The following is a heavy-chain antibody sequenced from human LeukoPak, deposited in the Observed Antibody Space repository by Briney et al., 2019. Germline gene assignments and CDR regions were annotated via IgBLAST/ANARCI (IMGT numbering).Heavy chain of an antibody. Sequence: TGGSLRLSCAASDFAVSSTYMSWVRQAPGKGLEWVSVIYSGDSTYYADSVRGRFTISRDNFKNILYLQMNSLRAEDAAVYYCARDPTPYYYDSSAYYDFWGQGTVVIVSS. J-gene: IGHJ4*02. CDR3: ARDPTPYYYDSSAYYDF. V-gene: IGHV3-53*01. CDR2: IYSGDST. D-gene: IGHD3-22*01. CDR1: DFAVSSTY.